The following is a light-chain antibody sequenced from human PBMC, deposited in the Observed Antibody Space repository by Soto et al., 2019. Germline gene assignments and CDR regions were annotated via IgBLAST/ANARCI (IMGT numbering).Light chain of an antibody. V-gene: IGKV1-5*03. CDR1: QSISSW. CDR3: QKYNSYSWT. CDR2: KAY. J-gene: IGKJ1*01. Sequence: DIQMTQSPSTLSASVGDRVTITCRASQSISSWLAWYQQKPGKAPKLLIYKAYILESGDPSRFSGSGSGTEFTLTISSLQPDDFATYYCQKYNSYSWTFGQGTKVEIK.